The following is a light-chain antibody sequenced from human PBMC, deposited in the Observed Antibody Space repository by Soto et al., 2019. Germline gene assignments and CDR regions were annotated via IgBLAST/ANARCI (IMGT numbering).Light chain of an antibody. V-gene: IGKV3-20*01. CDR3: LHYDTSPET. Sequence: EIVLTQSPGPLSLSPGEIATLSCRASQSVSSRYLAWYQHKPGQAPRLLIYGASSRATGIPDRFSGSGSVTDFTLTISSLEPADLEVYYRLHYDTSPETFGQAAKLEI. CDR2: GAS. CDR1: QSVSSRY. J-gene: IGKJ2*01.